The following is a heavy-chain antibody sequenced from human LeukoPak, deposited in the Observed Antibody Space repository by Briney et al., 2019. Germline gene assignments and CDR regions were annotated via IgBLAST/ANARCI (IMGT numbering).Heavy chain of an antibody. Sequence: SQALSLTCVISGGSVSSNSASWNWIRQSPSRGLEWLGWTYYKSKCYNDDTISVKSRITNTPDTSKKQFSLQLYSVTPGDTAVYFCARGRGAHSNFPYFDYWGQGSRVTVSS. CDR1: GGSVSSNSAS. D-gene: IGHD4-11*01. CDR2: TYYKSKCYN. V-gene: IGHV6-1*01. CDR3: ARGRGAHSNFPYFDY. J-gene: IGHJ4*02.